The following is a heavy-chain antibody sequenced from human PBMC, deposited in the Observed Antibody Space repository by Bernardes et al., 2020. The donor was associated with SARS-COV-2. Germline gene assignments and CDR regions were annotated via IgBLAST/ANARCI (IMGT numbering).Heavy chain of an antibody. D-gene: IGHD7-27*01. CDR3: ARLGTLGVPGERTNYGMDV. V-gene: IGHV5-51*01. CDR2: IYPGDSDT. J-gene: IGHJ6*02. Sequence: GESLKISCQASGYTFSDYWIAWVRQMPGKGLEWMGIIYPGDSDTRYSPSFQGQVTISADKSISTAYVNWSRLKASDTAMYYCARLGTLGVPGERTNYGMDVWSQGTTVTVSS. CDR1: GYTFSDYW.